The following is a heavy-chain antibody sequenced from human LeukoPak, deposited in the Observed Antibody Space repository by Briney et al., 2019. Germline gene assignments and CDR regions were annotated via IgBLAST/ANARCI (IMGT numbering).Heavy chain of an antibody. CDR2: MYLSGTT. CDR3: ASEIRGVPLFYFDS. CDR1: GGSLHSYY. Sequence: PSETLSLTCTVSGGSLHSYYWSWIRQPAGAGLEWIGRMYLSGTTYYNPSLKSRVTMSVDTSKNQFSLKLTSVTAADTAVYYCASEIRGVPLFYFDSWGQGTLVTVSS. V-gene: IGHV4-4*07. D-gene: IGHD3-10*01. J-gene: IGHJ4*02.